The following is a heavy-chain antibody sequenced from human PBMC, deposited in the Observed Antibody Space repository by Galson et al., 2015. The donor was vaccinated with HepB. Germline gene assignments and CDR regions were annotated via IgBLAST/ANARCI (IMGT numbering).Heavy chain of an antibody. J-gene: IGHJ4*02. D-gene: IGHD6-13*01. V-gene: IGHV3-66*02. CDR1: GFTVSSNY. CDR3: ARSRYSSSCLKF. Sequence: SLRLSCAASGFTVSSNYMSWVRQAPGKGLEWVSVIYSGGSTYYADPVKDRFTISRDNSKNTLYLKMNSLRAEDTAVYYCARSRYSSSCLKFWGQGTLVTVSS. CDR2: IYSGGST.